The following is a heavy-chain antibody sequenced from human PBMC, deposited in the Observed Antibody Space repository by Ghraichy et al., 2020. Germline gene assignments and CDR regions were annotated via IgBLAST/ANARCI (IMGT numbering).Heavy chain of an antibody. J-gene: IGHJ4*02. D-gene: IGHD1-26*01. V-gene: IGHV3-21*01. CDR1: GFVFNIYN. CDR2: ITSASAHI. CDR3: ARDRFGSPRTFDF. Sequence: GGSLRLSCAASGFVFNIYNMSWVRQAPGKGLEWVSSITSASAHIFYADSVEGRFVTSRDNRRKSLFLQMTSLSPEDTAIYYCARDRFGSPRTFDFWGRGTLVTVSS.